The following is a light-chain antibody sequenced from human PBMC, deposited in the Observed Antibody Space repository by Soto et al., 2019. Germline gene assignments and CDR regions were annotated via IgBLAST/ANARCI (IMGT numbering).Light chain of an antibody. Sequence: QSVLPQPPSASGTPGQRVTISCSGSSSNIGSNTVNWYQQLPGTAPKLLIYSNNQRTSGVPDRFSGSKSGTSASLVISGRQSEDEADYYCAAWDDSLNGWVFGGGTKLTVL. CDR2: SNN. CDR1: SSNIGSNT. J-gene: IGLJ3*02. CDR3: AAWDDSLNGWV. V-gene: IGLV1-44*01.